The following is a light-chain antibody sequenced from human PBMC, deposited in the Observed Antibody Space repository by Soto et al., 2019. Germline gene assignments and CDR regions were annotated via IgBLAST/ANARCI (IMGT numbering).Light chain of an antibody. J-gene: IGKJ1*01. CDR2: GAS. Sequence: EIVLTQSPGTLSLSPGERATLSCRASQSVNSNYLAWYQRKPGQAPRLLFYGASNRANDIPYRFSASGSGTDFTLHITRLEAEDFAVYFCQKYDSTPPTFGQGTKVEVK. CDR1: QSVNSNY. V-gene: IGKV3-20*01. CDR3: QKYDSTPPT.